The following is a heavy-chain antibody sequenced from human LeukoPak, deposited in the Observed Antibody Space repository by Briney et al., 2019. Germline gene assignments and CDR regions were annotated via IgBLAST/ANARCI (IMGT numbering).Heavy chain of an antibody. CDR2: INGDGSNT. V-gene: IGHV3-74*03. J-gene: IGHJ4*02. CDR3: AKRVQGNTGPFHC. CDR1: GFSFSNHW. Sequence: GGSLRLSCAASGFSFSNHWMHWVRQAPGKGLVWVSRINGDGSNTTYADSVKGRFTISRDNSKNTLRLQMNSLRDEDTAVYYCAKRVQGNTGPFHCWGQGTLASVSS. D-gene: IGHD4-23*01.